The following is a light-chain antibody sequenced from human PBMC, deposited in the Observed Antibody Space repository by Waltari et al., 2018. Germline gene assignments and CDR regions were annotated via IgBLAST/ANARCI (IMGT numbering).Light chain of an antibody. V-gene: IGLV2-14*03. CDR1: SSDVGGYNY. J-gene: IGLJ1*01. CDR2: DVS. Sequence: QSALTQPASVSGSPGQSLTISCTGPSSDVGGYNYVSWYQQNPGKAPKLMIYDVSNRPSGVSNRFSGSKSGNTASLTISGLQAEDEADYYCSSYTSSSTPLYVFGTGTKVTVL. CDR3: SSYTSSSTPLYV.